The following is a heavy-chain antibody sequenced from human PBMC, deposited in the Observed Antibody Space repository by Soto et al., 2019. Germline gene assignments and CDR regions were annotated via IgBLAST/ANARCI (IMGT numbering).Heavy chain of an antibody. Sequence: QLQLQESGPGLVKPSQTLTLTCLINGASISRGHYSWNWIRQSPGKGLEWLGYIYASGSTQNNPSLQTRATLSVDTTQNHFSLSLTSVTAADSGIYYCAREGRGMVGFDFWGPGTLVSVSS. CDR2: IYASGST. V-gene: IGHV4-30-4*01. CDR3: AREGRGMVGFDF. D-gene: IGHD2-8*01. J-gene: IGHJ4*02. CDR1: GASISRGHYS.